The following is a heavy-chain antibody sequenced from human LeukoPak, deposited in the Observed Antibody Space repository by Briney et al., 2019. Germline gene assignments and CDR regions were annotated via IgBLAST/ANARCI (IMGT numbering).Heavy chain of an antibody. D-gene: IGHD3-22*01. Sequence: PGGSLRLSCEASGFTFSSYGMHWVRQAPGRGLEWVALITYDGYYKYYADSVKGRFTISRDNSKNTLYLQMNSLRAEDTAVYYCAKGLTYYYDSSGYYADYWGQGTLVTVSS. J-gene: IGHJ4*02. CDR2: ITYDGYYK. CDR3: AKGLTYYYDSSGYYADY. V-gene: IGHV3-30*18. CDR1: GFTFSSYG.